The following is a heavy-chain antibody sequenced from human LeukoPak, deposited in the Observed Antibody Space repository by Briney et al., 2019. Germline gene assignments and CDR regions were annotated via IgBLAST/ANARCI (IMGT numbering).Heavy chain of an antibody. CDR1: GFTFSSYS. CDR2: TSSSSSTI. Sequence: GGSLRLSCAASGFTFSSYSMNWVRQAPGKGLEWVSYTSSSSSTIYYADSVKGRFTISRDNAKNALYLQMNSLRAEDTAVYYCTKGDYYYDGSGYYLEYSQYWGQGALVTVSS. D-gene: IGHD3-22*01. V-gene: IGHV3-48*01. J-gene: IGHJ1*01. CDR3: TKGDYYYDGSGYYLEYSQY.